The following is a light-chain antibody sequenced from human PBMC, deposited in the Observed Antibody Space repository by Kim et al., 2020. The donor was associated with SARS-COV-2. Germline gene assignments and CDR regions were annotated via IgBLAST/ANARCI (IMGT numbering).Light chain of an antibody. CDR1: QSVSNL. CDR3: QQYKSYKT. J-gene: IGKJ1*01. V-gene: IGKV1-5*03. Sequence: SACVGDRVTITCRGSQSVSNLLAWYQQKPGKAPKLLIYTASSLQSGVPSRFSGSGSGTEFTLTISSLQPDDFATYYCQQYKSYKTFGQGTKVDIK. CDR2: TAS.